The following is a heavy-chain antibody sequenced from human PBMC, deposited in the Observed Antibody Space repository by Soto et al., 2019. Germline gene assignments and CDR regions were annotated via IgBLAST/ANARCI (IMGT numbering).Heavy chain of an antibody. CDR2: ISSSSSYI. V-gene: IGHV3-21*01. CDR3: ARADIVVVVAAKGFDY. Sequence: EVQLVESGGGLVKPGGSLRLSCAASGFTFSSYSMNWVRQAPGKGLEWVSSISSSSSYIYYADSVKGRFTISRDNSKNTLYLQMNSLRAEDTAVYYCARADIVVVVAAKGFDYWGQGTLVTVSS. D-gene: IGHD2-15*01. CDR1: GFTFSSYS. J-gene: IGHJ4*02.